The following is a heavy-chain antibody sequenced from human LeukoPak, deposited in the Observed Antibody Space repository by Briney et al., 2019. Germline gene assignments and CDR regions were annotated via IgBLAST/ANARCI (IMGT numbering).Heavy chain of an antibody. D-gene: IGHD3-22*01. CDR3: ARDLRGSSGFYYGD. J-gene: IGHJ4*02. CDR2: INHSGST. Sequence: SETLSLTCAVYGGSFSGYYWSWIRQPPGKGLEWIGEINHSGSTNYNPSLKSRVTVSVDTSKNQFSLKLSSVTAADTAVYYCARDLRGSSGFYYGDWGQGTLVTVSS. V-gene: IGHV4-34*01. CDR1: GGSFSGYY.